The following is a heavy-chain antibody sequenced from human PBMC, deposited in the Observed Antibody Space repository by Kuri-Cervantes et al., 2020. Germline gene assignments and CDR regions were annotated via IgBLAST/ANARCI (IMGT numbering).Heavy chain of an antibody. CDR2: FDPEDGET. D-gene: IGHD2-15*01. V-gene: IGHV1-24*01. J-gene: IGHJ4*02. CDR1: GYTLTELS. CDR3: ASAHLIISLLKN. Sequence: ASMKVSCKVSGYTLTELSMHWVRQAPGKGLEWMGGFDPEDGETIYAQKFQGRVTMTEDTSTDTAYMELSSLRSDDTAVYYCASAHLIISLLKNWGQGTLVTVSS.